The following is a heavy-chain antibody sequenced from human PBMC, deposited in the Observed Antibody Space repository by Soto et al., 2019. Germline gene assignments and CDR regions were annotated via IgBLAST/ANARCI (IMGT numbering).Heavy chain of an antibody. CDR3: TTVGLRYFDWLLLPVEGFDY. CDR2: IKSKTDGGTT. D-gene: IGHD3-9*01. Sequence: GSLRLSCAASGFTFSNAWMNWVRQAPGKGLEWVGRIKSKTDGGTTDYAAPVKGRFTISRDDSKNTLNLQMNSLKTEDTAVYYCTTVGLRYFDWLLLPVEGFDYWGQGTLVTVSS. CDR1: GFTFSNAW. J-gene: IGHJ4*02. V-gene: IGHV3-15*07.